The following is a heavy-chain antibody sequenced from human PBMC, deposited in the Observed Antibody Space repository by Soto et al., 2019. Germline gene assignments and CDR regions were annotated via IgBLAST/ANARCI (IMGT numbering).Heavy chain of an antibody. CDR3: AKDYPDATITMVRGGFYGMDV. CDR1: GFHFSSYG. CDR2: ISYDGSNK. V-gene: IGHV3-30*18. Sequence: PGGSLRLSCAASGFHFSSYGMHWVRQAPGKGLEWVAVISYDGSNKYYADSVKGRFTISRDNSKNTLYLQMNSLRAEDTAVYYCAKDYPDATITMVRGGFYGMDVWGQGTTVTVSS. J-gene: IGHJ6*02. D-gene: IGHD3-10*01.